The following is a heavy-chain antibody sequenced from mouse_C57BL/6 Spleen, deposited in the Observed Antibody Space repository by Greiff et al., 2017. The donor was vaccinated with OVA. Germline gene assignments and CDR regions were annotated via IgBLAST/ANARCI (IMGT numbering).Heavy chain of an antibody. CDR2: ISDGGSYT. CDR3: ARDGLTGDYFDY. CDR1: GFTFSSYA. V-gene: IGHV5-4*01. Sequence: EVKVEESGGGLVKPGGSLKLSCAASGFTFSSYAMSWVRQTPEKRLEWVATISDGGSYTYYPDNVKGRFTISRDNAKNNLYLQMSHLKSEDTAMYYCARDGLTGDYFDYWGQGTTLTVSS. J-gene: IGHJ2*01.